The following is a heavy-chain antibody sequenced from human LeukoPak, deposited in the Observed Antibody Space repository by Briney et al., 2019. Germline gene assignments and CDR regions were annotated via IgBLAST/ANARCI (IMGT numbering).Heavy chain of an antibody. Sequence: GGSLRLSCATSGFTFRDYAMSWVRQAPGKGLEWVSYISSSSSTIYYADSVKGRFTISRDNAKNSLYLQMNSLRAEDTAVYYCARVGCGGDCYTNDAFDIWGQGTMVTVSS. CDR1: GFTFRDYA. CDR2: ISSSSSTI. J-gene: IGHJ3*02. V-gene: IGHV3-48*01. D-gene: IGHD2-21*01. CDR3: ARVGCGGDCYTNDAFDI.